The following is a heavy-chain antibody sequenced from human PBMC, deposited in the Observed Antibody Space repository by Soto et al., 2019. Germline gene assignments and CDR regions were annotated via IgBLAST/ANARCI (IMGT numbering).Heavy chain of an antibody. CDR3: ARGYGLHPEYYFDY. CDR1: GGSIRSGDYY. V-gene: IGHV4-30-4*01. CDR2: IYYSGST. Sequence: QVQLQESGPGLVKPSQTLSLTCTVSGGSIRSGDYYWSWIRQPPGKGLEWIGYIYYSGSTYYNPYLKSRVTISVDTSKYQFSLKLSSVTAADTAVYSCARGYGLHPEYYFDYWGQGTLVTVSS. D-gene: IGHD1-1*01. J-gene: IGHJ4*02.